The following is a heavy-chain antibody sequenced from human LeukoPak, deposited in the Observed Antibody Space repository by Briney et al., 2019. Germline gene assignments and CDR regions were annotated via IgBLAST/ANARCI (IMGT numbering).Heavy chain of an antibody. V-gene: IGHV4-39*01. CDR3: ARRRLGPAGSLVRQYYFDY. Sequence: SETLSLTCSVSGGSITSSSFYWGWIRQPPGKGLEWIGYIYYSGTTYSNPSLQSRVVMSVDTSRDQFSLMLASVTAPYTAVYFCARRRLGPAGSLVRQYYFDYWVQGILVTVSS. CDR2: IYYSGTT. D-gene: IGHD6-13*01. J-gene: IGHJ4*02. CDR1: GGSITSSSFY.